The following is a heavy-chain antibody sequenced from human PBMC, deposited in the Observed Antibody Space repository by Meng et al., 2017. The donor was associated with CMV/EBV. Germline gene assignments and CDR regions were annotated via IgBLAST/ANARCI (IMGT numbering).Heavy chain of an antibody. J-gene: IGHJ5*02. CDR1: GYTFTSYD. D-gene: IGHD2-2*01. CDR2: MNPNSGNT. Sequence: ASVKVSCKASGYTFTSYDINWVRQATGQGLEWMGWMNPNSGNTGYAQKFQGRVTITRNTSISTAYMELSSLRSDDTAVYYCARGPISPRYCSSTSCRFWFDPWGQGTLVTVSS. V-gene: IGHV1-8*03. CDR3: ARGPISPRYCSSTSCRFWFDP.